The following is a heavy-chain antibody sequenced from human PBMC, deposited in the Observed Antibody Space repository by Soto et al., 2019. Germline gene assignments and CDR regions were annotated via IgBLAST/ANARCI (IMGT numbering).Heavy chain of an antibody. D-gene: IGHD5-18*01. CDR2: ISSSSSYI. CDR1: GFTFSSYS. J-gene: IGHJ4*02. CDR3: AKGGYNYGFLFDC. Sequence: PGGSLRLSCAASGFTFSSYSMNWVRQAPGKGLEWVSSISSSSSYIYYADSVKGRFTISRDNAKNSLYLQMNSLRAEDTAVYYCAKGGYNYGFLFDCWSQGTLVTVSS. V-gene: IGHV3-21*01.